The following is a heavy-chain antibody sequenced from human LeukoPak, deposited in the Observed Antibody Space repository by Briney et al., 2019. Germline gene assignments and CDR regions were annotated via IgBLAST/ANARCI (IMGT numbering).Heavy chain of an antibody. V-gene: IGHV3-43*02. Sequence: GGSLRLSCVVSGLNFADYAMHWVRQPPGKGLEWVSLISADGGTTFSADSVKGRFTIARDNSKNSLCRQMNSLRSEDTAMHLCAKESGKFDYWGQGTLVAVST. CDR3: AKESGKFDY. CDR1: GLNFADYA. J-gene: IGHJ4*02. CDR2: ISADGGTT.